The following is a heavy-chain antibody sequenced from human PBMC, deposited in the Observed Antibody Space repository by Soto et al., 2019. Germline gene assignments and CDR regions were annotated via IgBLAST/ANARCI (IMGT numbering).Heavy chain of an antibody. Sequence: WGSLGLSCAASGVTLSTYAMHWVRQAQGKGLEWVAVISYDGSNKHYANSVKGRFTISRDKSKNTLYLQMNSLRAEDTAVYYCARPPVIDIVVPPDYWGQGTLVTVSS. J-gene: IGHJ4*02. D-gene: IGHD2-15*01. CDR3: ARPPVIDIVVPPDY. CDR2: ISYDGSNK. V-gene: IGHV3-30*04. CDR1: GVTLSTYA.